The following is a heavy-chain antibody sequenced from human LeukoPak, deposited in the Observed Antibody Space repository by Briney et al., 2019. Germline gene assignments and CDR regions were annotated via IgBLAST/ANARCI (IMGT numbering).Heavy chain of an antibody. D-gene: IGHD1-26*01. CDR2: IYTSGST. CDR1: GGSISSYY. J-gene: IGHJ3*02. Sequence: KPSETLSLTCTVSGGSISSYYWSWIRQPAGKGLEWLGRIYTSGSTNYNPSLKSRVTISVDTSKNHFSLKLSSVTAADTAVYYCARDRPVGAIDAFDIWGQGTMVPVSS. V-gene: IGHV4-4*07. CDR3: ARDRPVGAIDAFDI.